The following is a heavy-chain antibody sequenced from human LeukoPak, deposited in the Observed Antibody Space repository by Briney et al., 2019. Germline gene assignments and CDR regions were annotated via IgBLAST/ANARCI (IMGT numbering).Heavy chain of an antibody. V-gene: IGHV4-34*01. J-gene: IGHJ5*02. CDR3: ARGPGGGSYNWFDP. CDR1: GGSFSGYY. Sequence: PSETLSLTGAVYGGSFSGYYWSWIRQPPGKGLEWIGEINHSGSTNYNPSLKSRVTISVDTSKNQFSLKLSSVTAADTAIYYCARGPGGGSYNWFDPWGQGTLVTVSS. D-gene: IGHD2-15*01. CDR2: INHSGST.